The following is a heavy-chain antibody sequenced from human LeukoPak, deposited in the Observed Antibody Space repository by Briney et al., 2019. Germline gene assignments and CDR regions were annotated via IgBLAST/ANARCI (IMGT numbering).Heavy chain of an antibody. CDR1: GFTFSDSW. CDR2: MNQDGSEK. D-gene: IGHD3-16*01. V-gene: IGHV3-7*01. CDR3: ATYTHWVAGDV. J-gene: IGHJ6*02. Sequence: PGGSLRLSCAASGFTFSDSWMSWVRQAPGKGLEWVANMNQDGSEKDYVDSVKGRFTISRDNARNSLYLHMGSLRAEDTAVYYCATYTHWVAGDVWGQGTTVTVSS.